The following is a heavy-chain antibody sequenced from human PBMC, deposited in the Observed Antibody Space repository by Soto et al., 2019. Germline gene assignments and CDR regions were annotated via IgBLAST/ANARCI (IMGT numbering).Heavy chain of an antibody. J-gene: IGHJ6*02. CDR3: ARDPRYCSSTSCSGYYYYYGMDV. CDR1: GDSVSSNSAA. D-gene: IGHD2-2*01. V-gene: IGHV6-1*01. Sequence: SQTLSLTCAISGDSVSSNSAAWNWIRQSPSRGLEWLGRTYYRSKWYNDYAVSVKSRITINPDTSKNQFSLQLNSVTPEDTAVYYCARDPRYCSSTSCSGYYYYYGMDVWGQGTTVNVSS. CDR2: TYYRSKWYN.